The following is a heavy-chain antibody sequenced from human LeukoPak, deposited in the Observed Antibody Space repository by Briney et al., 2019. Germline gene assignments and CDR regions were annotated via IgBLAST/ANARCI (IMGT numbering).Heavy chain of an antibody. J-gene: IGHJ4*02. CDR1: GGSISSSSYY. Sequence: SETLSLTCTVSGGSISSSSYYWGWIRQPPGKGLEWIGSIYYSGSTYYNPSLKSRVTISVDTSKNQFSLKLSSVTAADTAVYYCARTDPEWGIAVAGTNYWGQGTLVTVSS. CDR2: IYYSGST. CDR3: ARTDPEWGIAVAGTNY. V-gene: IGHV4-39*07. D-gene: IGHD6-19*01.